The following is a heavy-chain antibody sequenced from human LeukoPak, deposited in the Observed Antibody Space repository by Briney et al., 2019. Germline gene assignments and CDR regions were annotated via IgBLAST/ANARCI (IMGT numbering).Heavy chain of an antibody. CDR1: GYIFTGYY. CDR2: INPNSGGT. V-gene: IGHV1-2*02. CDR3: AREVTGISYV. J-gene: IGHJ6*04. Sequence: ASVKVSCKASGYIFTGYYMHWVRQAPGQGLEWMGWINPNSGGTNYAQKFQGRVTMTRDTSISTAYMGLSRLRSDDTAVYYCAREVTGISYVWGKGTTVTVSS. D-gene: IGHD3-3*02.